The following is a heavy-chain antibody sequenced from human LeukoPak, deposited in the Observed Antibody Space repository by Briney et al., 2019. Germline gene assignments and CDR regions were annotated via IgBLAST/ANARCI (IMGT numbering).Heavy chain of an antibody. J-gene: IGHJ4*02. V-gene: IGHV4-34*01. D-gene: IGHD6-13*01. CDR2: INHSGST. CDR1: GGSFSGYY. CDR3: ARGSEIAAAGTGYYFDY. Sequence: SETLSLTCAVYGGSFSGYYWSWIRQPPGKWLEWIGEINHSGSTNYNPSPKSRVTISVDTSKNQFSLKLSSVTAADTAVYYCARGSEIAAAGTGYYFDYWGQGTLVTVSS.